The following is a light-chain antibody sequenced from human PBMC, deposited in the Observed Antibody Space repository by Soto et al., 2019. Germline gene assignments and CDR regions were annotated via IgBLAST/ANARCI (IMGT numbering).Light chain of an antibody. V-gene: IGKV1-39*01. J-gene: IGKJ2*01. CDR1: QSISNS. Sequence: DIQMTQSLSSLSASVGDTVTITCRASQSISNSLSWYQQKPGKAPKFLIYVASTLQRGVPSRFSGSVSGTDLTITISSLQPEDGATSYCQQTFSPPYTFGQGTKREIK. CDR2: VAS. CDR3: QQTFSPPYT.